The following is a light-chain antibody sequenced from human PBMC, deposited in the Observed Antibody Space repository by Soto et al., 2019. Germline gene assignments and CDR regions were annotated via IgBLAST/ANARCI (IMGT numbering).Light chain of an antibody. J-gene: IGLJ3*02. CDR2: EVN. CDR3: SSYTFSSTLVV. Sequence: QSALTQPASVSGSPGQSITISCTGTSSDVGGYNFVSWYQQHPGKAPRLMIFEVNNRPSGVSDRFSGSKSGNTASLTISGLQAEDVADYYCSSYTFSSTLVVFGGGTKLTVL. CDR1: SSDVGGYNF. V-gene: IGLV2-14*01.